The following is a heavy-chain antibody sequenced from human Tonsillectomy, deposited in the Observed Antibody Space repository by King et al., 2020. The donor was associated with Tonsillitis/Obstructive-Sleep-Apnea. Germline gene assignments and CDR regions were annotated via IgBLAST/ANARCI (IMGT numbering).Heavy chain of an antibody. CDR2: VNHSGNT. J-gene: IGHJ4*02. Sequence: VQLQQWGAGLLKPSETLSLSCAVYGGPFNGYYWTCIRQPPGKGLEWIGEVNHSGNTNYNPSLKSRLTISVDTSKNQFSLTLSSVTAADTAVYYCARGYPAYYFDSWGQGTLVTVSS. V-gene: IGHV4-34*01. D-gene: IGHD2-2*02. CDR1: GGPFNGYY. CDR3: ARGYPAYYFDS.